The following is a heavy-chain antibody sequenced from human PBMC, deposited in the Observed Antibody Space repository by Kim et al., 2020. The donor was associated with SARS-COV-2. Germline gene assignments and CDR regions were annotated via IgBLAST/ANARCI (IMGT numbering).Heavy chain of an antibody. Sequence: GGSLRLSCAASGFTFSSYWMSWVRQAPGKGLEWVANIKQDGSEKYYVDSVKGRFTISRDNAKNSLYLQMNSLRAEDTAVYYCARDGLHLRQSSSWGPLYYYYGMDVWGQGTTVTVSS. V-gene: IGHV3-7*01. D-gene: IGHD6-13*01. J-gene: IGHJ6*02. CDR1: GFTFSSYW. CDR3: ARDGLHLRQSSSWGPLYYYYGMDV. CDR2: IKQDGSEK.